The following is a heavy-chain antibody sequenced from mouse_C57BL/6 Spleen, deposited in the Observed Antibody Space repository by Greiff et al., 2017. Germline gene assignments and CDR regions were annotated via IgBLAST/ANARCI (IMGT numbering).Heavy chain of an antibody. V-gene: IGHV1-15*01. J-gene: IGHJ3*01. CDR1: GYTFTDYE. CDR2: IDPETGGT. Sequence: QVQLKESGAELVRPGASVTLSCKASGYTFTDYEMHWVKQTPVHGLEWIGAIDPETGGTAYNQKFKGKAILTADKSSSTAYMELRSLTSEDSAVYYCTITGTGFAYWGQGTLVTVSA. D-gene: IGHD4-1*01. CDR3: TITGTGFAY.